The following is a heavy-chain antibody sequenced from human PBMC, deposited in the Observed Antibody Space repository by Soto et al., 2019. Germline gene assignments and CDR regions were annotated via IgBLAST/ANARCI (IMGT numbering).Heavy chain of an antibody. J-gene: IGHJ6*02. Sequence: QVQLVESGGGVVQPGRSLRLSCAASGFTFSSYGMHWVRQAPGKGLEWVAIISYDGSNKYYADSVKGRFTISRDNSKNTLYLQMNSLGAEDTAVYYCAKEQPIWSGPNGDPYGMDVWGQGTTVTVSS. CDR3: AKEQPIWSGPNGDPYGMDV. CDR1: GFTFSSYG. V-gene: IGHV3-30*18. CDR2: ISYDGSNK. D-gene: IGHD3-3*01.